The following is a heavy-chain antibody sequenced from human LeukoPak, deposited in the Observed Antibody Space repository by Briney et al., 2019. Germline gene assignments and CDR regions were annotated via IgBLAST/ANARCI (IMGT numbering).Heavy chain of an antibody. CDR1: GFTFSSYG. CDR3: ARDFYGDYYFDY. D-gene: IGHD4-17*01. CDR2: IWYDGSNK. V-gene: IGHV3-33*01. J-gene: IGHJ4*02. Sequence: GGSLRLSCAASGFTFSSYGMHWVRQAPGKGQEWVAVIWYDGSNKYYADSVKGRFTISRDNSKNTLYLQMNSLRAEDTAVYYCARDFYGDYYFDYWGQGTLVTVSS.